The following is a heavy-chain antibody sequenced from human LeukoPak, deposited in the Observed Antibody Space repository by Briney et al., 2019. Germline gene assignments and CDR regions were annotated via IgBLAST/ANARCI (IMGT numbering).Heavy chain of an antibody. CDR2: IYYSGST. CDR1: GGSISSGGYY. D-gene: IGHD2-2*01. V-gene: IGHV4-31*03. Sequence: SETLSLTRTVSGGSISSGGYYWSWIRQHPGKGLEWIGYIYYSGSTYYNPSLKSRVTISVDTSKNQFSLKLSSVTAADTAVYYCARYQLLFSWFDPWGQGTLVTVSS. J-gene: IGHJ5*02. CDR3: ARYQLLFSWFDP.